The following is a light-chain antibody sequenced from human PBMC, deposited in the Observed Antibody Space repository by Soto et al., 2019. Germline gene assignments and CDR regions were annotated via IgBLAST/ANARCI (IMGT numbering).Light chain of an antibody. CDR3: ATWDNGLTGVV. J-gene: IGLJ2*01. V-gene: IGLV1-44*01. Sequence: QSVLTQPPSTSGTPGQRVTISCSGSSSNIGSNTVHWYQQIPGTAPKLLIYTTNQRSSGVSDRFSGSKSDTSASLVISGLQSEDEADYYCATWDNGLTGVVFGGGTQLTVL. CDR2: TTN. CDR1: SSNIGSNT.